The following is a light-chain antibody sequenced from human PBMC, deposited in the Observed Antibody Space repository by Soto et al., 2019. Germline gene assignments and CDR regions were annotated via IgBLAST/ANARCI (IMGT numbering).Light chain of an antibody. V-gene: IGKV3-20*01. CDR1: QSVSSSY. Sequence: EIVLTQSPGTLSLSPGERATLSCRASQSVSSSYLAWYQQKPGQAPRLLIYGASSRATGIPDRFSGSGSGTDFTLSISRLGSEDFAVYYSLQYGSSPQTFGQGTKLEIK. J-gene: IGKJ2*01. CDR3: LQYGSSPQT. CDR2: GAS.